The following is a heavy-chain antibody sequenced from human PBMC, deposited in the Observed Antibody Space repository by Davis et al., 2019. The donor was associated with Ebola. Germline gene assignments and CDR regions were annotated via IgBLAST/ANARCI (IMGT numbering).Heavy chain of an antibody. J-gene: IGHJ6*02. CDR3: ARIPAAAESYYYYYYGMDV. CDR1: GFSLSTSGMC. D-gene: IGHD6-13*01. V-gene: IGHV2-70*01. CDR2: IDWDDDK. Sequence: SGPTLVKPTQTLTLTCTFSGFSLSTSGMCVSWIRQPPGKALEWLALIDWDDDKYYSTSLKTRLTISKDTSKNQVVLTMTNMDPVDTATYYCARIPAAAESYYYYYYGMDVWGQGTTVTVSS.